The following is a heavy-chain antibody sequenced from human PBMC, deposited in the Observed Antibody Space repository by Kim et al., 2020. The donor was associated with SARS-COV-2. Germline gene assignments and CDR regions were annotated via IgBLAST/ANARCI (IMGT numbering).Heavy chain of an antibody. CDR2: ISYDGSNK. CDR1: GFTFSSYA. V-gene: IGHV3-30-3*01. J-gene: IGHJ4*02. CDR3: AREGSGSYYNVLLDY. Sequence: GGSLRLSCAASGFTFSSYAMHWVRQAPGKGLEWVAVISYDGSNKYYADSVKGRFTISRDNSKNTLYLQMNSLRAEDTAVYYCAREGSGSYYNVLLDYWGQGTLVTVSS. D-gene: IGHD3-10*01.